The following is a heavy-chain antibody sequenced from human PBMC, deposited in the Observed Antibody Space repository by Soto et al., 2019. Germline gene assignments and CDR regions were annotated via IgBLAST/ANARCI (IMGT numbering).Heavy chain of an antibody. V-gene: IGHV3-74*01. Sequence: VQLVESGGGLVQPGGSLRLSCAASGFTFSGSWMHWVRQAPGKGLVWVSRINGDGSGTSYADFVKGRFTISRDNAKNMVFLQMNGLRAEDTAVYYCARGIFGSGTANDYWGQGTLVTVSS. D-gene: IGHD3-10*01. CDR2: INGDGSGT. CDR1: GFTFSGSW. J-gene: IGHJ4*02. CDR3: ARGIFGSGTANDY.